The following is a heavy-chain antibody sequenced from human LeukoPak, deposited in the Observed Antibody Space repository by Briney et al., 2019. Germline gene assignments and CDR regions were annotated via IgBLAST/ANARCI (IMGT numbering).Heavy chain of an antibody. CDR3: ARDPSCSGGSCRDGYFGY. V-gene: IGHV3-7*01. Sequence: GGSLGLSCAASGFTFSSYWMYWVRQAPGKGLEWVANIKQDGSEKYYVDSVKGRFTISRDNAKNSLYLQMNSLRAEDTAVYYCARDPSCSGGSCRDGYFGYWGQGTLVAVSS. D-gene: IGHD2-15*01. CDR1: GFTFSSYW. J-gene: IGHJ4*02. CDR2: IKQDGSEK.